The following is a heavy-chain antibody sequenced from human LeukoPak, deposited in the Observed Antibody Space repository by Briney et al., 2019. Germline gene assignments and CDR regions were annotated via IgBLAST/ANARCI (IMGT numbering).Heavy chain of an antibody. Sequence: SETLSLTCDVSGVSISTSIYSWAWISQPPGKGLEWIGSVFYSGSAYYSPSFKSRLGIPLDTSKNQFSLQLSSVTVADTAVYYCARIGHGANSHLKWYFDVWGRGTLVTVSS. V-gene: IGHV4-39*01. CDR3: ARIGHGANSHLKWYFDV. CDR1: GVSISTSIYS. J-gene: IGHJ2*01. D-gene: IGHD4-23*01. CDR2: VFYSGSA.